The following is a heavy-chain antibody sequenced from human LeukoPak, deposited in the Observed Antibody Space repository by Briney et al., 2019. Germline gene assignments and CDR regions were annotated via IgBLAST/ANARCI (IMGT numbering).Heavy chain of an antibody. V-gene: IGHV4-39*01. CDR3: ARPNPYCSSTSCSFDY. CDR2: IYYGGST. CDR1: GGSFSSSSYS. Sequence: SETLSLTCTVSGGSFSSSSYSWGWIRQPPGKGLEWIGSIYYGGSTYYNPSLKSRVTISVDTSKNQFSLKLSSVTAADTAVYYCARPNPYCSSTSCSFDYWGQGTLVTVSS. J-gene: IGHJ4*02. D-gene: IGHD2-2*01.